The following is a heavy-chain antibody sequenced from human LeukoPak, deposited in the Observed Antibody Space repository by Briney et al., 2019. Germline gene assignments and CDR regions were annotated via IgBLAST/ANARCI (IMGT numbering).Heavy chain of an antibody. V-gene: IGHV4-4*07. CDR2: MYTSGNT. CDR3: ARDSGYDLS. CDR1: GDSISSYF. D-gene: IGHD5-12*01. Sequence: SETLSLTCTVSGDSISSYFWSWIRQPAGKGLELTGRMYTSGNTIYNPSLKSRVAMSVDTSKTQLSLKVRSVTAADTAVYYCARDSGYDLSWGQGTLVTVSS. J-gene: IGHJ4*02.